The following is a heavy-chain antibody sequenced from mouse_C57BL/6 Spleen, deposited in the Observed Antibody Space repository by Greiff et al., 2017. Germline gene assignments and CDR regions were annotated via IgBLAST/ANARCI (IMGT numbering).Heavy chain of an antibody. CDR1: GFNIKDYY. J-gene: IGHJ3*01. D-gene: IGHD1-1*01. V-gene: IGHV14-2*01. CDR3: ARITTVVATTWFAY. Sequence: DVKLVESGAELVKPGASVKLSCTASGFNIKDYYMHWVKQRTEQGLEWIGRIDPEDGETKYAPKFQGKATITADTSSNTAYLQLSSLTSEDTAVYYCARITTVVATTWFAYWGQGTLVTVSA. CDR2: IDPEDGET.